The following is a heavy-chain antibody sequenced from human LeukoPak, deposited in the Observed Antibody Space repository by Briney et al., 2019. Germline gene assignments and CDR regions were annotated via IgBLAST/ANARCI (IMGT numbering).Heavy chain of an antibody. CDR3: ARLGGYCSSTSCYKVKGYYYYYMDV. Sequence: SEALSLTCTVSGGSISSGSYYWSWMRQPAGKGLEWIGRIYTSGSTNYSPSLKSRVTISLDTSKNQFSLKLSSVTAADTAVYYCARLGGYCSSTSCYKVKGYYYYYMDVWGKGTTVTVPS. D-gene: IGHD2-2*02. CDR1: GGSISSGSYY. V-gene: IGHV4-61*02. CDR2: IYTSGST. J-gene: IGHJ6*03.